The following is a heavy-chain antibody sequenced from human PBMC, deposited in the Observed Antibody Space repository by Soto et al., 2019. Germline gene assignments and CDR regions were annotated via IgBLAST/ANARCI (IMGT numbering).Heavy chain of an antibody. Sequence: QVQLQESGPGLVKPSETLSLTCTVSGDSVSSGSSYWTWIRQPPGKGLEWIGYFYYSGSTNYNPSLKSRVTISGDTTKNHLSLKLNSVTAADTAVYYCARRFTGDWDEKFDYWGQGNLVTVSS. CDR2: FYYSGST. J-gene: IGHJ4*02. V-gene: IGHV4-61*03. CDR3: ARRFTGDWDEKFDY. CDR1: GDSVSSGSSY. D-gene: IGHD3-9*01.